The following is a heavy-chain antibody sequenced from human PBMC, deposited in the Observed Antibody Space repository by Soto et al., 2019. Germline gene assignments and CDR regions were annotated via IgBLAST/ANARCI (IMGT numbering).Heavy chain of an antibody. Sequence: SETLSLTCTVSGGSISSSSYYWGWIRQPPGKGLEWIGSIYYSGSTYYNPSLKSGVTISVDTSKNQFSLKLSSVTAADTAVYYCARLTGEAFDIWGQGPMVPVSS. CDR3: ARLTGEAFDI. V-gene: IGHV4-39*07. D-gene: IGHD7-27*01. J-gene: IGHJ3*02. CDR1: GGSISSSSYY. CDR2: IYYSGST.